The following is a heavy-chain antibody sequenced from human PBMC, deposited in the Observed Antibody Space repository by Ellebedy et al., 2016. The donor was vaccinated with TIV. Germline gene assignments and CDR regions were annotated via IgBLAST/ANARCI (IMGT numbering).Heavy chain of an antibody. D-gene: IGHD2-8*01. CDR2: ISSDGSNK. V-gene: IGHV3-30-3*01. Sequence: GESLKISCAASGFTFSSYALHWVRQAPGKGLEWVAVISSDGSNKYYADSVKGRFTISRDNSKNTLYLQMNSLRAEDTAVYCCARPFLMVYAPFDCWGQGTLVTVSS. CDR3: ARPFLMVYAPFDC. J-gene: IGHJ4*02. CDR1: GFTFSSYA.